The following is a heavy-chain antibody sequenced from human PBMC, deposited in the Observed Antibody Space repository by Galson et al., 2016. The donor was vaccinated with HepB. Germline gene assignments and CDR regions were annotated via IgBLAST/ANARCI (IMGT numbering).Heavy chain of an antibody. CDR3: ARDPYCSGGSCYPNWFDP. D-gene: IGHD2-15*01. J-gene: IGHJ5*02. Sequence: SLRLSCAASGFTFSNYAMHWVRQAPGKGLEWVAVVPYDGNNRFYADSVRGRFTISRDNSKNMLYLQMNSLRTEDTAVYYCARDPYCSGGSCYPNWFDPWGQGTLVTVSS. CDR1: GFTFSNYA. V-gene: IGHV3-30-3*01. CDR2: VPYDGNNR.